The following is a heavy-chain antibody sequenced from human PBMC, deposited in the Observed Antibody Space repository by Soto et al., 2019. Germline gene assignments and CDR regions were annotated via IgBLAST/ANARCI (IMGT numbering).Heavy chain of an antibody. D-gene: IGHD3-22*01. Sequence: QVQLQESGPGLVKPSQTLSLTCTVSGGSISSGDYYWSWIRQPPGKGLEWIGYIYYSGSTYYNPSLKSRGTISVDTAKNQFAQKLSSVTAADTSVYYCARGSTYYYDSSGFRGAVPCGQGTLVTVSS. CDR2: IYYSGST. V-gene: IGHV4-30-4*01. CDR3: ARGSTYYYDSSGFRGAVP. J-gene: IGHJ5*02. CDR1: GGSISSGDYY.